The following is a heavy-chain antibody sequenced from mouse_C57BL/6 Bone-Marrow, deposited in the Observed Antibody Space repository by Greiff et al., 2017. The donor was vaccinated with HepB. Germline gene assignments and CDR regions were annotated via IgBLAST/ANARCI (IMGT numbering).Heavy chain of an antibody. J-gene: IGHJ4*01. CDR3: ARGYPYYYAMDY. CDR2: TVYSGST. Sequence: EVQLQQSGPSLVRPSQTLSLTCTATGFSINSDCYWILIRQFPGNKLEYIGYTVYSGSTYYNPSLESRTYITRDTSKNQFSLKLSSVTTEDTATYYCARGYPYYYAMDYWVQGTSVTVSS. D-gene: IGHD2-12*01. V-gene: IGHV3-3*01. CDR1: GFSINSDCY.